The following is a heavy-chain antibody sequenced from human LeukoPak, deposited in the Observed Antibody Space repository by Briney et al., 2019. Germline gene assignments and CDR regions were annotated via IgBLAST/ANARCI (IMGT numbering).Heavy chain of an antibody. CDR2: IRYDGSKK. Sequence: GGSLRLSCAASGFTFSGYGMHWVRQAPGKGLEWAAFIRYDGSKKYYADSVKGRFTISRDKSKNTLYLQMNSLRAEDTAVYYCATDINTHIRGWYWGQGSLVTVSS. V-gene: IGHV3-30*02. D-gene: IGHD3-10*01. CDR1: GFTFSGYG. J-gene: IGHJ4*02. CDR3: ATDINTHIRGWY.